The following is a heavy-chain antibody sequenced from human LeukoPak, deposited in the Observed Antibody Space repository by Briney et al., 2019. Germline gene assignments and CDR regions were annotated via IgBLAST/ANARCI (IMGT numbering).Heavy chain of an antibody. CDR1: GGTFSSYA. Sequence: ASVKVSCKASGGTFSSYAISWVRQAPGQGLEWMGCISAYNGNTDCAQKLQGRVTMTTDTSTSTAYMELRSLRSDDTAVYYCARAFSGIAAADYWGQGTLVTVSS. D-gene: IGHD6-13*01. J-gene: IGHJ4*02. CDR3: ARAFSGIAAADY. V-gene: IGHV1-18*01. CDR2: ISAYNGNT.